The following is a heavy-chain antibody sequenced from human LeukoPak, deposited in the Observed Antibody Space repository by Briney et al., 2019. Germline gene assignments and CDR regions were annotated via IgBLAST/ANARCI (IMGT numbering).Heavy chain of an antibody. CDR3: ARGTAWGYYGSGSYYY. Sequence: PSETLSLTCAVYGGSFSGYYWSWIRQPPGKGLEWIGEINHSGSTNYNPSLKSRVTISVDTSKNQFSLKLSSLTAADTAVYYCARGTAWGYYGSGSYYYWGQGTLVTVSS. CDR1: GGSFSGYY. CDR2: INHSGST. D-gene: IGHD3-10*01. V-gene: IGHV4-34*01. J-gene: IGHJ4*02.